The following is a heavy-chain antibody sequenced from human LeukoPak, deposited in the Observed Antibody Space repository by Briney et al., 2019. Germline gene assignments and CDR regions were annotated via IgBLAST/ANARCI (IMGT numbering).Heavy chain of an antibody. Sequence: ASVKVSFKTSGYTFTTYGISWVRQAPGQGREWMGWISVSNGNTKYAQKVQGRVTMTTDTSTTTAYMEVRSLRSDDTAVYYCARDRDRMVQGVTALFDYWGQGTLVTVSS. J-gene: IGHJ4*02. V-gene: IGHV1-18*04. CDR1: GYTFTTYG. D-gene: IGHD3-10*01. CDR3: ARDRDRMVQGVTALFDY. CDR2: ISVSNGNT.